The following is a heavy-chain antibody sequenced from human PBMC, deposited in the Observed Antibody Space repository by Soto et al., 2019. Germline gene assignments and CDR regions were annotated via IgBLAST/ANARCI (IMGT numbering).Heavy chain of an antibody. D-gene: IGHD6-13*01. CDR1: GFTFSNYG. Sequence: PGGSLRLSCAASGFTFSNYGMNWVRQAPEKGLEWVSYISSTGSLTQYADSVNGRFTISRDNGKNSLYLQMSSLRVEDTAVYYCARGGAARPDYWGQGTLVTVSS. CDR2: ISSTGSLT. V-gene: IGHV3-48*01. J-gene: IGHJ4*02. CDR3: ARGGAARPDY.